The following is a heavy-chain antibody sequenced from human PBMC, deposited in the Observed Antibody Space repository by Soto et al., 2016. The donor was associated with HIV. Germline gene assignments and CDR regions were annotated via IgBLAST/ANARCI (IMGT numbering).Heavy chain of an antibody. D-gene: IGHD6-13*01. V-gene: IGHV3-9*03. J-gene: IGHJ4*02. CDR2: ISWNSGSI. Sequence: EVQLVESGGGLVQPGRSLRLSCAASGFTFDDYAMHWVRQAPGKGLEWVSGISWNSGSIGYADSVKGRFTISRDNAKNSLYLQMNSLRAEDMALYYCAKDIGPLVAAAGTHHYFDYWGQGTLVTVSS. CDR3: AKDIGPLVAAAGTHHYFDY. CDR1: GFTFDDYA.